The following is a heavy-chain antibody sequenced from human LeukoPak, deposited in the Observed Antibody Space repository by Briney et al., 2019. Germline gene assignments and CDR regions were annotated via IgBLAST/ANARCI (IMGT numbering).Heavy chain of an antibody. CDR3: ARGGSSGNNLGRARYYFDY. D-gene: IGHD3-22*01. V-gene: IGHV4-31*11. CDR2: IYYSGST. J-gene: IGHJ4*02. CDR1: GGSFSGYY. Sequence: PSEILSLTCAVYGGSFSGYYWSWIRQHPGKGLEWIGYIYYSGSTYYNPSLKSRVTISVDTSKNQFSLKLSSVTAADTAVYYCARGGSSGNNLGRARYYFDYWGQGTLVTVSS.